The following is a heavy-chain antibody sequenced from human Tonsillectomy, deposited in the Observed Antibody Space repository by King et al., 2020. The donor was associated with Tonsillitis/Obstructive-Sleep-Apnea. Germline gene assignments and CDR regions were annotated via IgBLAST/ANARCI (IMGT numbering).Heavy chain of an antibody. V-gene: IGHV4-4*02. CDR2: IYHSGST. CDR1: GGSSSRSNW. J-gene: IGHJ6*03. Sequence: QLQESGPGLVKPSGTLFLTCAVSGGSSSRSNWWSWVRQPPGKGLEWIGEIYHSGSTNYNPSHKSRVTISVDKSKNYFSLKLSSVTAADTAVYYCASRASDYYYYYMDVWGKGTTVTVSS. CDR3: ASRASDYYYYYMDV. D-gene: IGHD3-10*01.